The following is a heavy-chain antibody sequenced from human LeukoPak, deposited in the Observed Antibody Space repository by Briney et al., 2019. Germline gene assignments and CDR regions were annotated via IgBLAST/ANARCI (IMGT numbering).Heavy chain of an antibody. V-gene: IGHV2-5*01. CDR2: IYWNDDK. J-gene: IGHJ4*02. D-gene: IGHD5-24*01. CDR3: AHCLLDRDGYNWRGVDY. CDR1: GFSLSTSGVG. Sequence: SGPTLVNPTQTLTLTCTFSGFSLSTSGVGVGWIRQPPGKALEWLALIYWNDDKRYNPSLKSRLTITKDTSKNQVVLTMTNMDPVDTATYYCAHCLLDRDGYNWRGVDYWGQGTLVTVSS.